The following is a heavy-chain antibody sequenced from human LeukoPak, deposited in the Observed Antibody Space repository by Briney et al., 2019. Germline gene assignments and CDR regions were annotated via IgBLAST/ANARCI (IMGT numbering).Heavy chain of an antibody. Sequence: GGSLRLSCAASGFTFSSYGMHWVRQAPGKGLEWVAVISYDGSNKYYADSVKGRFTISRDNSKNSLYLQMNSLRDEDTAVYYCARDLNWAFDYWGQGTLVTVSS. CDR2: ISYDGSNK. CDR1: GFTFSSYG. D-gene: IGHD7-27*01. J-gene: IGHJ4*02. CDR3: ARDLNWAFDY. V-gene: IGHV3-30*03.